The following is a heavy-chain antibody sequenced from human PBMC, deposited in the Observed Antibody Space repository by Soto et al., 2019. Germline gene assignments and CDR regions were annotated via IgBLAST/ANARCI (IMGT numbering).Heavy chain of an antibody. Sequence: QVQLQESGAGLVKPSETLSLTCSVSGVSVSSGAYYWSWIRQPPGKGLEWIGYVYYSGSTSYNPSLETGVTISVDTSKNQFSLKLTSVTPADTAIYYCARVKRSTSRLDTWGQGTLVTVSS. J-gene: IGHJ5*02. CDR2: VYYSGST. CDR1: GVSVSSGAYY. CDR3: ARVKRSTSRLDT. D-gene: IGHD1-26*01. V-gene: IGHV4-61*08.